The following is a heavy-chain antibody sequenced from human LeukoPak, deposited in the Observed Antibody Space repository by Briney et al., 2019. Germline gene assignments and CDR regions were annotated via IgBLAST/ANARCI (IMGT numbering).Heavy chain of an antibody. Sequence: ASVKVSCKASGYTFTGYYMHWVRQAPGQGLEWMGRINPNSGGTNYAQKFQGRVTMTRDTSISTAYMELSRLRSDDTAVYYCVVPDSSGWYYLEYWGQGTLVTVSS. D-gene: IGHD6-13*01. CDR2: INPNSGGT. CDR3: VVPDSSGWYYLEY. CDR1: GYTFTGYY. V-gene: IGHV1-2*06. J-gene: IGHJ4*02.